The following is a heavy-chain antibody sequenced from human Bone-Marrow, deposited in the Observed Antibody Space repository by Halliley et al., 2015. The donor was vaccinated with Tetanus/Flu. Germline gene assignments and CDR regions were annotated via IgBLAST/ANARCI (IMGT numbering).Heavy chain of an antibody. V-gene: IGHV4-59*01. CDR2: IYYRGGT. D-gene: IGHD2-2*01. J-gene: IGHJ4*02. CDR3: AGSDGYCSSTSCYPFEY. Sequence: GSIYYRGGTNHNPPLKGRVPISIYTAKKQFSLKLSSVTAADTAVYYCAGSDGYCSSTSCYPFEYWGQGTLVTVSS.